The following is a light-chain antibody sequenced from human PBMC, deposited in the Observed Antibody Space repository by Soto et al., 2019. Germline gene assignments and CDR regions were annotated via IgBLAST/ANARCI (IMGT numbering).Light chain of an antibody. J-gene: IGKJ5*01. CDR2: AAS. Sequence: AIRMTQSPTSLSASTGDRVTLTCRASQGISSYLAWYQQKPGKAPKLLIYAASTLQSGVPSRFSGSGSGTDFTLTISSLQPEDFATYFCQQLNSYPITFGQGTRLEIK. CDR1: QGISSY. CDR3: QQLNSYPIT. V-gene: IGKV1-8*01.